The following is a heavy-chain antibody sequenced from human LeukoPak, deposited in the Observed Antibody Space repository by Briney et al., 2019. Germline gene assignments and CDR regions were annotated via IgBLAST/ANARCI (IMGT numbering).Heavy chain of an antibody. CDR3: ASQNYYYYYGMDV. Sequence: SETLSLTCTVSGGSISSYYWNWIRQPPGKGLEWIGYIYYSRSTNYNSALKSRVTISVDTSKNQFSLKLSSVTAADTAVYYCASQNYYYYYGMDVWGQGTTVPVSS. CDR1: GGSISSYY. J-gene: IGHJ6*02. V-gene: IGHV4-59*08. CDR2: IYYSRST.